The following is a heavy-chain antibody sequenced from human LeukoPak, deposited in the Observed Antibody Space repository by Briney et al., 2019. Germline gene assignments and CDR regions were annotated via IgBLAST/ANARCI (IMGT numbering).Heavy chain of an antibody. J-gene: IGHJ4*02. D-gene: IGHD6-19*01. CDR3: ARDRLGRWYSSGWAPGY. CDR2: INPSGGST. V-gene: IGHV1-46*01. Sequence: PVASVKVSCKASGYTFTSYYMHWVRQAPGQGLEWMGIINPSGGSTSYAQKFQGRVTMTRDMSTSTVYMELSSLRSEDTAVYYCARDRLGRWYSSGWAPGYWGQGTLVTVSS. CDR1: GYTFTSYY.